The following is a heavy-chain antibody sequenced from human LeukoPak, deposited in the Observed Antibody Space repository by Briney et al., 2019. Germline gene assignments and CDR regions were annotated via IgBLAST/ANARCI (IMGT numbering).Heavy chain of an antibody. D-gene: IGHD2-21*02. Sequence: SQTLSLTCTVSGGSISSGSYYWSWIRQPAGKGLEWIGRIYTSGSTNYNPSLKSRVTISVDTSKNQFSLKLSSVTAADTAVYYCARMKSMVTPKDGMDVWGQGTTVTVSS. V-gene: IGHV4-61*02. CDR3: ARMKSMVTPKDGMDV. CDR2: IYTSGST. CDR1: GGSISSGSYY. J-gene: IGHJ6*02.